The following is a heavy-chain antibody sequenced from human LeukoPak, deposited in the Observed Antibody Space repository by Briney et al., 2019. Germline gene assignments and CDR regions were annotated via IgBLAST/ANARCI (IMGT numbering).Heavy chain of an antibody. CDR3: ARVPMRYGSGSFAYYYYMDV. Sequence: GGSLRLSCAASGFTFSGYSMNWVRQAPGKGLEWVSSISSSSTYIYYADSVKGRFTISRDNAKNSLYPQMNSLRAEDTAVYYCARVPMRYGSGSFAYYYYMDVWGKGTTVTVSS. D-gene: IGHD3-10*01. J-gene: IGHJ6*03. CDR2: ISSSSTYI. CDR1: GFTFSGYS. V-gene: IGHV3-21*01.